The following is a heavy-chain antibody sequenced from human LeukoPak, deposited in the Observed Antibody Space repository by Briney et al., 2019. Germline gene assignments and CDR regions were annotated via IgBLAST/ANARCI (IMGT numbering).Heavy chain of an antibody. J-gene: IGHJ3*02. D-gene: IGHD3-22*01. CDR3: ARDPGGDDSSGYLAADAFDI. Sequence: GGSLRLSCAASGFTFSSYGMHWVRQAPGKGLEWVAVTWYDGSNKYYADSVKGRFTISRDNSKNTLYLQMNSLRAEDTAVYYCARDPGGDDSSGYLAADAFDIWGQGTMVTVSS. CDR2: TWYDGSNK. V-gene: IGHV3-33*01. CDR1: GFTFSSYG.